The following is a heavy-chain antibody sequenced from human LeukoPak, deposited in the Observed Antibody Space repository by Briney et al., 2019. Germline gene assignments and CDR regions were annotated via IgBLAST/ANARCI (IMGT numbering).Heavy chain of an antibody. CDR1: GFTFSSYE. V-gene: IGHV3-7*02. Sequence: PGGSLRLSCAASGFTFSSYEMNWVRQAPGKGLEWVANINQGGGVKYYVDSVKGRFTISRDDTESSLYVQMNSLRDEDTAVYYCARFGYSGWNLENWGQGTLVTVSS. D-gene: IGHD5-12*01. CDR2: INQGGGVK. CDR3: ARFGYSGWNLEN. J-gene: IGHJ4*02.